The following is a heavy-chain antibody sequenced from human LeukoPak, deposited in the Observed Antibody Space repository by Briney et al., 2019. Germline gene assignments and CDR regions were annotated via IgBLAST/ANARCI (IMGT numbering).Heavy chain of an antibody. D-gene: IGHD2-15*01. J-gene: IGHJ4*02. CDR2: IWYDGSNE. V-gene: IGHV3-33*01. CDR3: ASDPRPSGGGPLDY. Sequence: QPGRSQRLSCAASGFALNNYAMHWVRQAPGKGLEWVAVIWYDGSNEYYSDSVKGRFAISRDNAKGSLYLQMNSLTTEDTALYYCASDPRPSGGGPLDYWGQGTLVTVSS. CDR1: GFALNNYA.